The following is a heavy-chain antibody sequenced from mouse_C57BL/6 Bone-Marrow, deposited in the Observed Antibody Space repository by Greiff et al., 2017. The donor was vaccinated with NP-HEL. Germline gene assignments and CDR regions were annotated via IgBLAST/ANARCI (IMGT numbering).Heavy chain of an antibody. J-gene: IGHJ3*02. CDR3: ARDYSNYLPR. CDR2: ISYDGSN. V-gene: IGHV3-6*01. D-gene: IGHD2-5*01. Sequence: EVKLMESGPGLVKPSQSLSLTCSVTGYSITSGYYWNWIRQFPGNKLEWMGYISYDGSNNYNPSLKNRISITRDTSKNQFFLKLNSVTTEDTATYYCARDYSNYLPRWGQGTLVTVSA. CDR1: GYSITSGYY.